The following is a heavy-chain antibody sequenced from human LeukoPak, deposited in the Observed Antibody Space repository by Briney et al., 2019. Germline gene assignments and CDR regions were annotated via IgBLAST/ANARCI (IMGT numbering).Heavy chain of an antibody. D-gene: IGHD4-23*01. CDR3: ARESTTVVTPEDNWFDP. CDR1: GGSISNYY. V-gene: IGHV4-59*01. CDR2: IYYSGNT. Sequence: PSETLSLTCTVSGGSISNYYWSWIRQPPGKGLEWIGYIYYSGNTNYNPSLKSRVTISVDTSKNQFSLKLTSVTAADTAVYYCARESTTVVTPEDNWFDPWGQGTLVTVSS. J-gene: IGHJ5*02.